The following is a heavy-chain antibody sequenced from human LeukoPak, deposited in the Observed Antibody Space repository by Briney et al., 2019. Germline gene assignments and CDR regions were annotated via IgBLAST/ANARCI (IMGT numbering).Heavy chain of an antibody. CDR2: IYYSGST. CDR1: GGSISSSSYY. CDR3: ARTFGEFFDY. J-gene: IGHJ4*02. D-gene: IGHD3-10*01. Sequence: TSETLSLTCTVSGGSISSSSYYWGWIRQPPGKGLEWIGSIYYSGSTYYNPSLKSRVTISVDTSKNQFSLKLSSVTAADTAVYYCARTFGEFFDYWGQGTLATVSS. V-gene: IGHV4-39*01.